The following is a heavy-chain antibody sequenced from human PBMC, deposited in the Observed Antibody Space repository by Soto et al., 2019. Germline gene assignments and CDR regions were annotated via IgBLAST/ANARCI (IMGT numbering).Heavy chain of an antibody. Sequence: SETLSLTCTVSGGSISNGYYYWSWIRQPPGKGLEWIGEINHSGSTNYNPSLKSRVTISVDTSKNQFSLKLSSVTAADTAVYYCARGGRSGLRLGELSLSREFDYWGQGTLVTVSS. CDR3: ARGGRSGLRLGELSLSREFDY. CDR2: INHSGST. J-gene: IGHJ4*02. V-gene: IGHV4-39*07. CDR1: GGSISNGYYY. D-gene: IGHD3-16*02.